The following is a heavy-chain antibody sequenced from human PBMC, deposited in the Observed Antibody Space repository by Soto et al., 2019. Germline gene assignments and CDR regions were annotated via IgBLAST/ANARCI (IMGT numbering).Heavy chain of an antibody. D-gene: IGHD3-10*01. J-gene: IGHJ4*02. CDR3: AKDRMGAGVRGYFDY. CDR2: ISYDGSNK. Sequence: QVQLVESGGGVVQPGKSLRLSCAGSGFTFSSYGMDWVRQAPGKGLEWVAVISYDGSNKYYADSVKGRFTISRDNSKKTLYLRMSSLRADDTAGYYCAKDRMGAGVRGYFDYWGQGTLVTVSS. V-gene: IGHV3-30*18. CDR1: GFTFSSYG.